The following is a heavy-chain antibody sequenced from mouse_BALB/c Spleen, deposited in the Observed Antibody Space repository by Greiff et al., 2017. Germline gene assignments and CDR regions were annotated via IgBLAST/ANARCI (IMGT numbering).Heavy chain of an antibody. CDR2: IYPGNSDT. V-gene: IGHV1-5*01. CDR1: GYSFTSYW. CDR3: TRVSITGPFAY. D-gene: IGHD2-4*01. J-gene: IGHJ3*01. Sequence: EVQLQQSGTVLARPGASVKMSCKASGYSFTSYWMHWVKQRPGQGLEWIGAIYPGNSDTSYNQKFKGKAKLTAVTSASTAYMELCSLTNEDSAVYYCTRVSITGPFAYWGQGTLVTVSA.